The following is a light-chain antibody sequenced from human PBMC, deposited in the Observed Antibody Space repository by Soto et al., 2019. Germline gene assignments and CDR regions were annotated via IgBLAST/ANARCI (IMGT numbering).Light chain of an antibody. CDR1: SSNLENYA. Sequence: QSVMTQPPSVSGTPGQRVTISCSGRSSNLENYAVSWYQHLPGPAPKVLLYSDDQRPSGVPARFSGSKSGTSASLAISGLQYEDEAEYYCAAWDDSLTNWVFGGGTKVTVL. V-gene: IGLV1-44*01. J-gene: IGLJ3*02. CDR2: SDD. CDR3: AAWDDSLTNWV.